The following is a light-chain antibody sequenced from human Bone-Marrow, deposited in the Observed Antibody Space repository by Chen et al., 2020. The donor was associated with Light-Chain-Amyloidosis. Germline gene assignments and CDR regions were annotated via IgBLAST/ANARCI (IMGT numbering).Light chain of an antibody. CDR3: AAWDDSLNGVV. Sequence: QSVLTQRPSSSGTPGQRVTISCSGSSSNIGNNYVYWYQQVPRTAPKLLIYKNNQRPSGVPDRFSGSRSGTSASLAISGLRSEDDADYYCAAWDDSLNGVVFGGGTKLTVL. V-gene: IGLV1-47*01. CDR2: KNN. CDR1: SSNIGNNY. J-gene: IGLJ2*01.